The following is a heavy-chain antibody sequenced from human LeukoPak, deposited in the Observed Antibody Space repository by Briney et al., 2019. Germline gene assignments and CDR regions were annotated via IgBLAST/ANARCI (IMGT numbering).Heavy chain of an antibody. D-gene: IGHD3-3*01. CDR1: GGSFSGYY. J-gene: IGHJ6*02. CDR3: ARDLLRFLEWLPRGYYYYGMDV. V-gene: IGHV4-34*01. Sequence: SETLSLTCAVYGGSFSGYYWSWIRQPPGKGLEWIGEINHSGSTNYNPPLKSRVTISVDTSKNQFSLKLSSVTAADTAVYYCARDLLRFLEWLPRGYYYYGMDVWGQGTTVTVSS. CDR2: INHSGST.